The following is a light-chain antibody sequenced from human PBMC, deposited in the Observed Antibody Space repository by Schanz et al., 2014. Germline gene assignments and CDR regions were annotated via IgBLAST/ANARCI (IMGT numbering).Light chain of an antibody. V-gene: IGLV2-8*01. CDR2: EVS. J-gene: IGLJ3*02. CDR3: LSYDTSLGGRHWV. CDR1: SSDVGGYNF. Sequence: QSALTQPPSASGSPGQSVTISCTGTSSDVGGYNFVSWYQQHPGKAPKLMIYEVSKRPSGVPDRFSGSKSGNTASLTVSGLQAEDEADYYCLSYDTSLGGRHWVFGGGTKLTVL.